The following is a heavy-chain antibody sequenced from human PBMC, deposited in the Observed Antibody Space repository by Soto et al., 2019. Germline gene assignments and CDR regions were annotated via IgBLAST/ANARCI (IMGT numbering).Heavy chain of an antibody. CDR2: IEPSDSYT. D-gene: IGHD2-2*01. Sequence: GESLKISCKGSGYSFTSYWISWVRQMPGKGLEWMGRIEPSDSYTNYSPSFQGHVTISADKSISTAYLQWSSLKASDTAMYYCASQPLGYCSSTSCSHEGYYYYGMDVWGQGTTVTVSS. V-gene: IGHV5-10-1*01. CDR3: ASQPLGYCSSTSCSHEGYYYYGMDV. J-gene: IGHJ6*02. CDR1: GYSFTSYW.